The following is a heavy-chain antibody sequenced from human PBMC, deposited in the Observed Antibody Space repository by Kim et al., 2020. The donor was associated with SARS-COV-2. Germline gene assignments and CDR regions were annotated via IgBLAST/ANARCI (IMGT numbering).Heavy chain of an antibody. CDR3: ARDLRGYSSGWYSALDAFDI. V-gene: IGHV3-7*01. J-gene: IGHJ3*02. Sequence: GGSLRLSCAASGFTFSSYWMSWVRQAPGKGLEWVANIKQDGSEKYYVDSVKGRFTISRDNAKNLLYLQMNSLRAEDTAVYYCARDLRGYSSGWYSALDAFDIWGQGTMVTVSS. D-gene: IGHD6-19*01. CDR1: GFTFSSYW. CDR2: IKQDGSEK.